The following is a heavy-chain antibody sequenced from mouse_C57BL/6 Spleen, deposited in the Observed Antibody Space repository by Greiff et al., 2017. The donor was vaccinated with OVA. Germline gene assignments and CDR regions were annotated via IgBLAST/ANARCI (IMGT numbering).Heavy chain of an antibody. CDR2: IYPGDGDT. CDR3: ARQLPLWYFDV. D-gene: IGHD4-1*02. Sequence: QVQLQQSGPELVKPGASVKISCKASGYAFSSSWMNWVKQRPGKGLEWIGRIYPGDGDTNYNGKFKGKATLTADKSSSTAYMQLSSLTSEDSAVYFCARQLPLWYFDVWGTGTTVTVSS. V-gene: IGHV1-82*01. CDR1: GYAFSSSW. J-gene: IGHJ1*03.